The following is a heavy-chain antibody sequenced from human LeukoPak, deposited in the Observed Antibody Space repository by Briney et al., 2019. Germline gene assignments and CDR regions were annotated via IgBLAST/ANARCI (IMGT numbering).Heavy chain of an antibody. CDR2: ISAYNGNT. V-gene: IGHV1-18*01. CDR1: GYTFTSYG. D-gene: IGHD3-22*01. Sequence: GASVKVSCKASGYTFTSYGISWVRQAPGQGLEWMGWISAYNGNTNYAQKLQGRVTMTTDTSTSTAYMELRSLRSDDTAVYYCAVSLSITMIAPYYYYGMDVWGQGTTVTVSS. J-gene: IGHJ6*02. CDR3: AVSLSITMIAPYYYYGMDV.